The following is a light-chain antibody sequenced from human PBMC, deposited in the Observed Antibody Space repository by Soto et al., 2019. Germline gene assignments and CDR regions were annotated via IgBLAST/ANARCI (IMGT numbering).Light chain of an antibody. Sequence: DIVMTQSPDSLAVSLGERATINCKSSQSVLYSTNNKNYLAWYQQKTGQPPKLLIYWATTRESGVPDRFSGSGSGTDFTLTISSLQAEDVAVYYCQQYYITPLTFGGGTKVELK. CDR1: QSVLYSTNNKNY. J-gene: IGKJ4*01. V-gene: IGKV4-1*01. CDR3: QQYYITPLT. CDR2: WAT.